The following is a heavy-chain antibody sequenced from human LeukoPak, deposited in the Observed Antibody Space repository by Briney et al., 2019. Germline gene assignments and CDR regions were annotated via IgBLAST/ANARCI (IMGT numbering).Heavy chain of an antibody. Sequence: SETLSLTCTVSGGSISSYYWSWIRQPPGKGLEWIGYIYYSGSTNYNPSLKSRVTMSVDTSKNQFSLKLSSVTAADTAVYYCARDSGTTGEVKFDPWGQGTLVTVSS. CDR2: IYYSGST. V-gene: IGHV4-59*12. D-gene: IGHD3-10*01. CDR1: GGSISSYY. CDR3: ARDSGTTGEVKFDP. J-gene: IGHJ5*02.